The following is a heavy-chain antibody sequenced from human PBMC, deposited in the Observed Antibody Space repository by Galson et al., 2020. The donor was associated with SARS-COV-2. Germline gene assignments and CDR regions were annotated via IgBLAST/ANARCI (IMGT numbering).Heavy chain of an antibody. J-gene: IGHJ3*02. V-gene: IGHV3-74*01. D-gene: IGHD2-15*01. CDR3: ARDRGTPDSFDI. CDR1: GFPFSPYW. Sequence: TGGSLRLSCAASGFPFSPYWMHWVRQAPGKGLVWVAHVNGDERTTIYADSVKGRFTISRDNAKNTLYLQMTSLRAEDTALYFCARDRGTPDSFDIWGQGTMVTVSS. CDR2: VNGDERTT.